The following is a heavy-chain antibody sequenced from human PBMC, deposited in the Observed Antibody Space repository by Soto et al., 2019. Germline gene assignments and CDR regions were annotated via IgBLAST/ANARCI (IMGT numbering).Heavy chain of an antibody. CDR1: GYTFTSYA. V-gene: IGHV1-3*05. J-gene: IGHJ4*02. D-gene: IGHD2-21*02. CDR2: INAGNGHT. CDR3: ARAWVVVTAPDY. Sequence: QVQLVQSGAEEKKPGASVKVSCKASGYTFTSYAMHWVRQAPGQRLEWMGWINAGNGHTKYSQNFQGRVTIARDTSASTAHMQLSSLRPEDTAVYYCARAWVVVTAPDYWGQGALVTVSP.